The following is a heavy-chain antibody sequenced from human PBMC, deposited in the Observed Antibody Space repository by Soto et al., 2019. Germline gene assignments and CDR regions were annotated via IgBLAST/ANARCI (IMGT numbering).Heavy chain of an antibody. D-gene: IGHD1-26*01. CDR2: ISAYNGNT. J-gene: IGHJ5*02. CDR1: GYAFTSYG. Sequence: ASVKVYCKASGYAFTSYGISWVRQAPGQGLEWMGWISAYNGNTNYAQKLQGRVTMTTDTSTSTAYMELRSLRSDDTAVYYCAREAILDWFDPWGQGTLVTVSS. CDR3: AREAILDWFDP. V-gene: IGHV1-18*01.